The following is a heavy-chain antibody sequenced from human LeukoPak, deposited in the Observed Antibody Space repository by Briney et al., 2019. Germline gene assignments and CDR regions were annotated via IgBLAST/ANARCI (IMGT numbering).Heavy chain of an antibody. D-gene: IGHD6-13*01. J-gene: IGHJ5*02. CDR1: GGSFSGYY. CDR2: VNHSGST. Sequence: PSETLSLTCAVYGGSFSGYYWSWIRQPPGKGLEWIGEVNHSGSTNYNPSLKSRVTISVDTSKNQFSLKLSSVTAADTAVYYCASYSSSWQRGYNWFDPWGQGTLVTVSS. CDR3: ASYSSSWQRGYNWFDP. V-gene: IGHV4-34*01.